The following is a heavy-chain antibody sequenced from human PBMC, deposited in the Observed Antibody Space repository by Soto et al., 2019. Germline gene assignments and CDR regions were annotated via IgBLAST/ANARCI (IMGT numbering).Heavy chain of an antibody. CDR3: AITGGSSSSYYYYYYGMDV. CDR2: IYYSGST. J-gene: IGHJ6*02. CDR1: GGSISSSSYY. D-gene: IGHD6-6*01. Sequence: SETLSLTCTVSGGSISSSSYYWGWIRQPPGKELEWIGSIYYSGSTYYNPSLKSRVTISVDTSKNQFSLKLSSVTAADTAVYYCAITGGSSSSYYYYYYGMDVWGQGTTVTVSS. V-gene: IGHV4-39*01.